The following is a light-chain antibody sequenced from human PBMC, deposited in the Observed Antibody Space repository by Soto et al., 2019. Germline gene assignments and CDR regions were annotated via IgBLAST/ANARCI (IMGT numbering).Light chain of an antibody. CDR3: QYYNNYCWT. CDR1: QSISSW. J-gene: IGKJ1*01. V-gene: IGKV1-5*03. CDR2: KTS. Sequence: DIQLTQSPSTLSASVGDRVTITCRASQSISSWLAWYQQKPGKAPKFLIYKTSNLESGVPSRFSSSGSGTECTLSISSLQTDDFATYYCQYYNNYCWTFGQGTKVEIK.